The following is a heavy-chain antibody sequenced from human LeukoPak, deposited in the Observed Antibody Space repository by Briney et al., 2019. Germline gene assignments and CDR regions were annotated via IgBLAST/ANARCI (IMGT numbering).Heavy chain of an antibody. CDR2: VHMSGST. J-gene: IGHJ4*02. Sequence: PSETLSLTCTVSGDTINPYHWTWIRQTAGKGLEWIGRVHMSGSTNYNPSLWGRVAISMDNSKNQFSLKVNSVTAADTGVYYCARDESSRDDSGGYHYWGQGTLVTVSS. CDR3: ARDESSRDDSGGYHY. D-gene: IGHD3-22*01. V-gene: IGHV4-4*07. CDR1: GDTINPYH.